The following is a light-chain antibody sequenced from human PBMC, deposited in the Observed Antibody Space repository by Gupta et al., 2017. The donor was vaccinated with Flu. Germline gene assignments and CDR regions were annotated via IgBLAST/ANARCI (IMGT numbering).Light chain of an antibody. CDR2: GAS. CDR3: QEYNDWPVT. J-gene: IGKJ2*01. V-gene: IGKV3-15*01. Sequence: EIVMTHSPATLSVSPGESATLSCRASQSVSSKLAWYQQKPGQAPRLLIYGASTRATGIPARFSGSGSGTEFTLTISSLQSEDFAVYYCQEYNDWPVTFGQGTKVEIK. CDR1: QSVSSK.